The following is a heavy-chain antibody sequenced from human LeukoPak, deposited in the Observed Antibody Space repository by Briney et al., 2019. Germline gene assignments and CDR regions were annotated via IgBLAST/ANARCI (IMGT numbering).Heavy chain of an antibody. CDR2: INWNSDTK. Sequence: GGSLRLSCVGSGFAFHNYAMHWVRRPPGKGLEWVSAINWNSDTKAYADSVTGRFTISRDRARTSLYLQMDSLRPEDTALYYCAKDTGGNGAYFYAMNVWGQGTSVTVSS. J-gene: IGHJ6*02. CDR1: GFAFHNYA. D-gene: IGHD4-23*01. V-gene: IGHV3-9*01. CDR3: AKDTGGNGAYFYAMNV.